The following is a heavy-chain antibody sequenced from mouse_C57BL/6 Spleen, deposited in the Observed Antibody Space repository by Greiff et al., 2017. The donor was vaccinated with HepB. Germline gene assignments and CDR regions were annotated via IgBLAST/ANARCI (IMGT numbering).Heavy chain of an antibody. CDR3: ARTPYVYAMDY. J-gene: IGHJ4*01. CDR2: INPSSGYT. CDR1: GYTFTSYT. D-gene: IGHD1-1*01. V-gene: IGHV1-4*01. Sequence: VQLQQSGAELARPGASVKMSCKASGYTFTSYTMHWVKQRPGQGLEWIGYINPSSGYTKYNQKFKDKATLTADKSSSTAYMQLSSLTSEDSAVYYCARTPYVYAMDYWGQGTSVTVSS.